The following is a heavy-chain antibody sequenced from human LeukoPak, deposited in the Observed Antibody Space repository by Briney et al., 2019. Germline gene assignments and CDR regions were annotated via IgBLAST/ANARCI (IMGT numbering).Heavy chain of an antibody. Sequence: ASVKVSCKASGYTFTGYYMHWVRQAPGQGLEWMGWINPNSGGTNYAQKFQGRVTMTRDTSISTAYMELSRLRSDDPAVYYCATLWFGEFNFDYWGQGTLVTVSS. CDR1: GYTFTGYY. D-gene: IGHD3-10*01. CDR3: ATLWFGEFNFDY. CDR2: INPNSGGT. V-gene: IGHV1-2*02. J-gene: IGHJ4*02.